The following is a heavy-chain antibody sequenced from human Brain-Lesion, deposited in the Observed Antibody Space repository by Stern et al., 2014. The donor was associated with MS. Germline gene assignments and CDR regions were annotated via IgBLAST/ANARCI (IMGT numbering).Heavy chain of an antibody. J-gene: IGHJ4*02. CDR1: GGSINSGDYH. CDR2: INYSGTT. CDR3: ARSTVSAEYYFDH. V-gene: IGHV4-30-4*01. D-gene: IGHD4-11*01. Sequence: QVQLQESGPGLVKPSQTLSLTCTVSGGSINSGDYHWTWIRQPPGKGLEWIGFINYSGTTYYKPSLQRRLTISVDTSKNQFSLKLRSVTAGDTAVYYCARSTVSAEYYFDHWGQGTLVTVSS.